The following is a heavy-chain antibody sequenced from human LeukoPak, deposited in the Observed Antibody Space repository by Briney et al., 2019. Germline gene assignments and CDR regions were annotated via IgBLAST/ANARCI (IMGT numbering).Heavy chain of an antibody. CDR3: AREMRSYGPDY. CDR1: GFTFSRYG. D-gene: IGHD5-18*01. J-gene: IGHJ4*02. CDR2: IWYDGSNK. Sequence: GRSLRLSCAASGFTFSRYGMHWVRQAPGKGLEWVALIWYDGSNKYYAGSVKGRFAISRDNSKNTLYLQMNSLRAEDTAVYYCAREMRSYGPDYWGQGTLVTVSS. V-gene: IGHV3-33*01.